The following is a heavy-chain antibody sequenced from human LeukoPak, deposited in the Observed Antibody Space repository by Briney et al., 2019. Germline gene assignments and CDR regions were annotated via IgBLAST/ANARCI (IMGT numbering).Heavy chain of an antibody. V-gene: IGHV3-74*01. D-gene: IGHD3-16*01. CDR2: ITRDGSST. CDR3: ARDPGYESWSPFWGGMDV. Sequence: GGSLRLSCAASGFTFSSSWMHWVRQAPGKGLVWVSRITRDGSSTTYADSVEGRFTTSRDNAKNTLYLQKDSLRDDDTAVYYCARDPGYESWSPFWGGMDVWGNGTTVIVSS. J-gene: IGHJ6*04. CDR1: GFTFSSSW.